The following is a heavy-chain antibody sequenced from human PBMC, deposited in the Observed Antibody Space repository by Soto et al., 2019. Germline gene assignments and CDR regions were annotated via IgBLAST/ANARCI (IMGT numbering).Heavy chain of an antibody. J-gene: IGHJ2*01. Sequence: PGGSLRLSCAASGFTFSSYSMNWVRQAPGKGLEWVSYISSSSSTIYYAGSVKGRFTISRDNAKNSPYLQMNSLRAEDTAVYYCARHDYGEPYWYFDLWGRGTLVTVSS. CDR3: ARHDYGEPYWYFDL. D-gene: IGHD4-17*01. CDR1: GFTFSSYS. V-gene: IGHV3-48*01. CDR2: ISSSSSTI.